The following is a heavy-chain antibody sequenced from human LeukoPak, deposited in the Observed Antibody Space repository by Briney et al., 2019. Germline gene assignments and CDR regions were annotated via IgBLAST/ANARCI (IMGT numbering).Heavy chain of an antibody. CDR1: GFTLSSYG. V-gene: IGHV3-30*02. J-gene: IGHJ5*02. D-gene: IGHD1-14*01. CDR2: LRYDGINK. CDR3: AKSDGRYGFDP. Sequence: GGSLRLSCAASGFTLSSYGIHWVRQAPGKGLKWVAFLRYDGINKYYADSVKGRFTISRDYSKNTLYLQMNSLRDEDTAVYYCAKSDGRYGFDPWGQGTLVTVSS.